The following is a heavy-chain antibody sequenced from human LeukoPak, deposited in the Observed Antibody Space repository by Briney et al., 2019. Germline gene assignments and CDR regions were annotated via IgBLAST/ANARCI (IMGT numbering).Heavy chain of an antibody. D-gene: IGHD3-3*01. CDR2: IKQDGSEK. CDR3: ASLSITIFGVVSPHYGMDV. V-gene: IGHV3-7*01. Sequence: PGGSLRLSCAASGFTFSSYWMSWVRQAPGKGLEWVANIKQDGSEKYYVDSVKGRFTISRDNAKNSLYLQMNSLRAEDTAVYYCASLSITIFGVVSPHYGMDVWGQGTTVTVSS. J-gene: IGHJ6*02. CDR1: GFTFSSYW.